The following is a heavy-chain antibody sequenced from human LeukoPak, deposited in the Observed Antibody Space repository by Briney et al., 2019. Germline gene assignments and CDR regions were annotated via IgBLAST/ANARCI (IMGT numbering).Heavy chain of an antibody. Sequence: ASVKVSCKASGYTFTGYYMHWVRQAPGQGLEWMGWINPNSGGTNYAQEFQGRVTMTRDTSISTAYMELSRLRSDDTAVYYCARAYDFWSGYYTRIAFDIWGQGTMVTVSS. D-gene: IGHD3-3*01. CDR1: GYTFTGYY. V-gene: IGHV1-2*02. J-gene: IGHJ3*02. CDR3: ARAYDFWSGYYTRIAFDI. CDR2: INPNSGGT.